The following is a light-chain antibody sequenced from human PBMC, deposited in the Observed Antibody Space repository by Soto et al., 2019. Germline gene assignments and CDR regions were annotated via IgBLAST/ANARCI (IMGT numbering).Light chain of an antibody. J-gene: IGLJ1*01. CDR3: SSYADSDTLYV. Sequence: QSVLTQPASVSGSPGQSITIFCTGTSSDVGAYNYVSWYQQHPGKAPKLLIFEVSSRPSGVSNRFSGSKSGSTASLTISGLQAEDEADYYCSSYADSDTLYVFGTGTKVTVL. CDR1: SSDVGAYNY. V-gene: IGLV2-14*01. CDR2: EVS.